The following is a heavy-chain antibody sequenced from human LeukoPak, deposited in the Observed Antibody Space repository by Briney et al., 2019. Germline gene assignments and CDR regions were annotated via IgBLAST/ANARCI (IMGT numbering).Heavy chain of an antibody. V-gene: IGHV6-1*01. D-gene: IGHD3-22*01. CDR2: TYYRSKWYN. J-gene: IGHJ4*02. CDR3: ARHGKNTYEYYFDY. CDR1: GDSVSSNSAA. Sequence: SQTLSLTCAISGDSVSSNSAAWNWIRQSPSRGLEWLGRTYYRSKWYNDYAVSVKSRITINPDTSKNQFSLKLSSVTAADTAVYYCARHGKNTYEYYFDYWGQGTLVTVSS.